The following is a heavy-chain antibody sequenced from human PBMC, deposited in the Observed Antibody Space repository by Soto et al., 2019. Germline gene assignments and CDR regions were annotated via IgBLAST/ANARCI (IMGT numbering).Heavy chain of an antibody. CDR3: ANDYGDYKSYYGMDV. CDR1: GASVTSSTYY. CDR2: IYYSGST. J-gene: IGHJ6*02. V-gene: IGHV4-39*01. D-gene: IGHD4-17*01. Sequence: QLQLQESGPGLVKPSETLSLTCTVSGASVTSSTYYWGWIHQPPGKGLEWIGSIYYSGSTYYNPSLRSRVTISVDTSKNQVSLKLTSVTAADTAVYYCANDYGDYKSYYGMDVWSQGTTVTVSS.